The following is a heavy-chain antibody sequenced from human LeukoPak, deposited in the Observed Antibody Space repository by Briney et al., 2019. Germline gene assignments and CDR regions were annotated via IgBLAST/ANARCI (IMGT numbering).Heavy chain of an antibody. D-gene: IGHD3-10*01. Sequence: PSETLSLTCTVSGGSISSYYWDWIRQPPGKGLEWIGSIHYSGSSYYNPSLKSRVTFSIDTSRNQFSLRLNSVTAADTAVYYCARDTILSGSPLDYWGQGILVTVSS. CDR1: GGSISSYY. CDR3: ARDTILSGSPLDY. CDR2: IHYSGSS. V-gene: IGHV4-39*07. J-gene: IGHJ4*02.